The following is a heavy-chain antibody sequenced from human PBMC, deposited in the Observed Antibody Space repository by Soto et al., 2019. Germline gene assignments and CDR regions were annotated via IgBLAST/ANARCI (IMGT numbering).Heavy chain of an antibody. J-gene: IGHJ5*02. CDR3: AKDVSSRRWFDP. Sequence: SETLSLTCAVSGASIRSYHWSWIRQPAGKGLEWIGRMQHTGNTNYNPSLKSRVTMSVDTSKNQISLKMTSVTAADTAVYFCAKDVSSRRWFDPWGQGILVTVS. CDR2: MQHTGNT. D-gene: IGHD3-16*01. V-gene: IGHV4-4*07. CDR1: GASIRSYH.